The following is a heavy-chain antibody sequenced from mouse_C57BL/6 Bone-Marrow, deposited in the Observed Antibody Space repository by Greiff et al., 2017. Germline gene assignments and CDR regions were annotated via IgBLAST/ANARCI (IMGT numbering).Heavy chain of an antibody. Sequence: EVMLVESGGGLVKPGGSLKLSCAASGFTFSDYGMHWVRQAPEQGLEWVAYISSGSSTIYYADTVKGRFTISRDNAKNTLFLQMTSLRSEDTAMYYCARRTYGSSFFDYWGQGTTLTVSS. J-gene: IGHJ2*01. CDR1: GFTFSDYG. D-gene: IGHD1-1*01. V-gene: IGHV5-17*01. CDR3: ARRTYGSSFFDY. CDR2: ISSGSSTI.